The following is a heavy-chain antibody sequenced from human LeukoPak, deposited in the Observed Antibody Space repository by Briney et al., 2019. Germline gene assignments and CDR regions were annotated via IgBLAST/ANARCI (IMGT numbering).Heavy chain of an antibody. J-gene: IGHJ4*02. CDR2: IYSGGST. Sequence: GGSLRLSCAASGFTFSSYWMHWVRQAPGKGLEWVSVIYSGGSTYYADSVKGRFTISRDNSKNTLYLQMNSLRAEDTAVYYCASPPHYDSSGSRSYYFDYWGQGTLVTVSS. CDR3: ASPPHYDSSGSRSYYFDY. CDR1: GFTFSSYW. V-gene: IGHV3-66*01. D-gene: IGHD3-22*01.